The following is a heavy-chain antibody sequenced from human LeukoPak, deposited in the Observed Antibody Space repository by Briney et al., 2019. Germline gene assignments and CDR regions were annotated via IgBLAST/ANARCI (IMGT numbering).Heavy chain of an antibody. D-gene: IGHD3-10*01. CDR2: FIPMFGTA. Sequence: GASAKVSCKASGGSFSDYAITWVRQAPGQGLEWMGGFIPMFGTANYAQNFQDRVTITTDESASTAYMDLSSLRSEDTAVYYCARADYYGSGNYRYYYYMDVWGKGTTVTVSS. CDR1: GGSFSDYA. CDR3: ARADYYGSGNYRYYYYMDV. V-gene: IGHV1-69*05. J-gene: IGHJ6*03.